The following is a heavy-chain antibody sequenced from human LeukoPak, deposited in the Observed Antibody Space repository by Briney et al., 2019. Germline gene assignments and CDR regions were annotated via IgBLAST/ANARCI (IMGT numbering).Heavy chain of an antibody. D-gene: IGHD1-26*01. CDR3: ARDQAIVGATTFDY. V-gene: IGHV1-46*01. Sequence: GASVKVSCKASGYTFSSHGNIWVRQAPGQGLEWMGIINPSGGSTSYAQKFQGRVTMTRDMSTSTVYMELSSLRSEDTAVYYCARDQAIVGATTFDYWGQGTLVTVS. J-gene: IGHJ4*02. CDR1: GYTFSSHG. CDR2: INPSGGST.